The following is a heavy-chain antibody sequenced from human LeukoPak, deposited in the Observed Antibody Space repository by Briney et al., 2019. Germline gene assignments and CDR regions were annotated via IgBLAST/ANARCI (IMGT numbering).Heavy chain of an antibody. CDR1: GFTFDDHV. V-gene: IGHV3-20*04. J-gene: IGHJ3*02. Sequence: RSGGSLRLSCAASGFTFDDHVMSWVPQAPGKGLEWVSGFNWNGGSTGYADSVKGRFTISRDNAKNSLYLQMNSLRAEDTALYYCARRYCSSTSCYGAFDIWGQGTMVTVSS. D-gene: IGHD2-2*01. CDR3: ARRYCSSTSCYGAFDI. CDR2: FNWNGGST.